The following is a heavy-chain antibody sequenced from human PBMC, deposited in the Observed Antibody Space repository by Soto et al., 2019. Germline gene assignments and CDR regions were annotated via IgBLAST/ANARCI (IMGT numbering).Heavy chain of an antibody. CDR3: ARGTNGSGSYFSPYYYYGMDV. J-gene: IGHJ6*01. Sequence: PSETLSLTCTVPGGSISSYYWSWIRQPPGKGLEWIGYIYYSGSTNYNPSLKSRVTISVDTSKNQFSLKLSSVTAADTAVYYCARGTNGSGSYFSPYYYYGMDVWGQGTTVTVSS. CDR2: IYYSGST. D-gene: IGHD3-10*01. V-gene: IGHV4-59*01. CDR1: GGSISSYY.